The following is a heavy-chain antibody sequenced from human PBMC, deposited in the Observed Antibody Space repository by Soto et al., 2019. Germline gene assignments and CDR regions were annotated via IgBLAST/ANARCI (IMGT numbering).Heavy chain of an antibody. V-gene: IGHV3-33*01. Sequence: QVQLVESGGGVVQPGRSLRLSCAASGFTFSSYGMHWVRQAPGKGLEWVAGIWYDGSNKYYADSVKGRFTISRDNSKNPLYLQMNSLRAEDTAVYYCATILDSSTFDYWGQATLVTVSS. J-gene: IGHJ4*02. CDR1: GFTFSSYG. CDR2: IWYDGSNK. CDR3: ATILDSSTFDY. D-gene: IGHD6-13*01.